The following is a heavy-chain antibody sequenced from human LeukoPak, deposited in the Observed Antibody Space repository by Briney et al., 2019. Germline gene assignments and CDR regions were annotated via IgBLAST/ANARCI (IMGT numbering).Heavy chain of an antibody. CDR2: NYYSGST. V-gene: IGHV4-31*03. D-gene: IGHD6-13*01. Sequence: SQTLSLTCTVSGGSISSGGYYRSWLRQHPGKGLEWTWYNYYSGSTYYNPSLKSRVTISVDTSKNKFSLKLSSVTAADTAVYYCARALAAAGIGYWGQGTLVTVSS. CDR1: GGSISSGGYY. J-gene: IGHJ4*02. CDR3: ARALAAAGIGY.